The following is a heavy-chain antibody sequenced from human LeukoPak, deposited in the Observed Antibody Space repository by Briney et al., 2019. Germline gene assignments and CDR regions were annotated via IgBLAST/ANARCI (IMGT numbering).Heavy chain of an antibody. CDR1: GFTFSSYS. J-gene: IGHJ4*02. Sequence: GGSLRLSCVASGFTFSSYSMNWVRQAPGKGLEWVSYIRSSSTNIYYADSVKGRFTISRDNSKNTLSLQMNSLRADDTAVYYCAKGRSGIAAAGLNYWGQGTLVTVSS. CDR3: AKGRSGIAAAGLNY. CDR2: IRSSSTNI. V-gene: IGHV3-48*01. D-gene: IGHD6-13*01.